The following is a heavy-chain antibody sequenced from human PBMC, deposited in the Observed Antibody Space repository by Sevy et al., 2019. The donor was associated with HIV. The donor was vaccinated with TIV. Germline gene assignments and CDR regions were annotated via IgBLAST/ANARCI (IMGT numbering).Heavy chain of an antibody. CDR1: GFNLSSYS. V-gene: IGHV3-48*01. CDR3: AKGYCSGGSCPRDYYYYGMDV. Sequence: GGSLRLSCAASGFNLSSYSINWLRQAPGKGLEWVSYISSSANTMYYSTSVKGRFTISRDNAKNSLYLQMNSLRADDTAVYYCAKGYCSGGSCPRDYYYYGMDVWGQGTTVTVSS. J-gene: IGHJ6*02. CDR2: ISSSANTM. D-gene: IGHD2-15*01.